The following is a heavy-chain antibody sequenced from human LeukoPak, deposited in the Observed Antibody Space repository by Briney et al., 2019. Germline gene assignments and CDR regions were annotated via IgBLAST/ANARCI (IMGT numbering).Heavy chain of an antibody. CDR2: IGPGGTSI. D-gene: IGHD3-10*01. CDR3: ATGIGRGSGVLSIHNY. CDR1: GFTFSSYA. Sequence: LSGGSLRLSCAASGFTFSSYAMNWVRQAPGRGLEWVSYIGPGGTSIYYADSVKGRFTISRDNARNSLYLQMNSLRAEDTAVYYCATGIGRGSGVLSIHNYWGQGTLVTVSA. V-gene: IGHV3-48*01. J-gene: IGHJ4*02.